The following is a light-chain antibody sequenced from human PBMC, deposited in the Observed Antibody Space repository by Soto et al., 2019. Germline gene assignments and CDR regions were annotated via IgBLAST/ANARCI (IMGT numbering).Light chain of an antibody. CDR2: SNN. CDR1: SSNIGSNT. CDR3: AAWDDSLNGFWV. V-gene: IGLV1-44*01. Sequence: QSALTQPPSASGTPGQRVTISCSGSSSNIGSNTVNWYQQLPGTAPKLLIYSNNQRPSGVPDRFSGSKSGTSASLAISGLQSEDVADYYCAAWDDSLNGFWVFGGGTKLTVL. J-gene: IGLJ3*02.